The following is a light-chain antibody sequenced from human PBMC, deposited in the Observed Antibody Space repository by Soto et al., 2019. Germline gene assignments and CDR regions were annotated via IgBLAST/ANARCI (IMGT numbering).Light chain of an antibody. Sequence: DIVLTQSPDTLSLSPGERATLSCRASQSVSNNLAWYQQRPGQAPRLLIYGASTRATGVPARFSGSGSGTEFTLTINTLQSEDFAIYYCQQYNYRPPLAFGGGTKVEI. J-gene: IGKJ4*01. CDR2: GAS. CDR1: QSVSNN. CDR3: QQYNYRPPLA. V-gene: IGKV3-15*01.